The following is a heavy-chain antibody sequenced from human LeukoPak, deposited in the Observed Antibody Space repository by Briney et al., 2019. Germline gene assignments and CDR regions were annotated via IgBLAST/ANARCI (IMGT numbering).Heavy chain of an antibody. V-gene: IGHV4-34*01. D-gene: IGHD1-26*01. CDR1: GGSFSGYY. CDR3: ARGIVGATRGLFDY. J-gene: IGHJ4*02. Sequence: SETLSLTCAVYGGSFSGYYWSWIRQSPGKGLESIGEINHSGSTNYNPSLKSRVTMSVDTSMNQFSLKLSSVTAADTAVYYCARGIVGATRGLFDYWGQGILVTVSS. CDR2: INHSGST.